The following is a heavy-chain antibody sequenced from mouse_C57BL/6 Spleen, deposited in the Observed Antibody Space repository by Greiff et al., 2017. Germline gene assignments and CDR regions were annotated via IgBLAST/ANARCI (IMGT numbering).Heavy chain of an antibody. J-gene: IGHJ3*01. CDR2: ISYDGSN. CDR1: GYSITSGYY. D-gene: IGHD1-1*01. V-gene: IGHV3-6*01. CDR3: ARGGYGSSQFAY. Sequence: DVKLQESGPGLVKPSQSLSLTCSVTGYSITSGYYWNWIRQFPGNKLEWMGYISYDGSNNYNPSLKNRISITRDTSKNQFFLKLNSVTTEDTATYYCARGGYGSSQFAYWGQGTLVTVSA.